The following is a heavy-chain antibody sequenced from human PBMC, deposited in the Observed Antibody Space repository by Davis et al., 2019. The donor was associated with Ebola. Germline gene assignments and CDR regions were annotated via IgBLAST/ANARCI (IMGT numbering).Heavy chain of an antibody. CDR3: AKDNFPYGMDV. CDR1: GFSFNDYA. J-gene: IGHJ6*04. CDR2: ISFEGSNK. Sequence: GESLKISCAASGFSFNDYAAHWVRQAPGKGLEWVAVISFEGSNKYYADSVKGRFTISRDNSKNTLYLQMNSLRAEDTAVYYCAKDNFPYGMDVWGKGTTVTVSS. V-gene: IGHV3-30*04.